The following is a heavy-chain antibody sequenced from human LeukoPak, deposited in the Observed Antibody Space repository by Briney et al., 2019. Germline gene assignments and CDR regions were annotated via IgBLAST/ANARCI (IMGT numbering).Heavy chain of an antibody. CDR2: ISSFSSTI. J-gene: IGHJ4*02. V-gene: IGHV3-48*03. CDR3: AKGGSYGLSRLDY. Sequence: GGSLRLSCAASGFTFSSYEMNWVRQAPGKGLEWVSYISSFSSTIYYADSVMGRFTISRDNAKNSLYLQMNSLRAEDTAVYYCAKGGSYGLSRLDYWGQGTLVTVSS. D-gene: IGHD5-18*01. CDR1: GFTFSSYE.